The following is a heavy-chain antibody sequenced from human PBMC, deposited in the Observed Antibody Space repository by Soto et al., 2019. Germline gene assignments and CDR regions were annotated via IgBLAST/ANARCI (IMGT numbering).Heavy chain of an antibody. Sequence: QLQLQESGPGLVKPSETLSLTCTVSGGSISSSSYYWGWIRQPPGKGLEWIGSIYYSGSTYYNPSLQSRGTHSVHTSTHQVSLNLSPVTAADTAVYDCARQLRCSYGTPWYLDYWGQGTLVTVSS. D-gene: IGHD5-18*01. J-gene: IGHJ4*02. CDR2: IYYSGST. CDR1: GGSISSSSYY. CDR3: ARQLRCSYGTPWYLDY. V-gene: IGHV4-39*01.